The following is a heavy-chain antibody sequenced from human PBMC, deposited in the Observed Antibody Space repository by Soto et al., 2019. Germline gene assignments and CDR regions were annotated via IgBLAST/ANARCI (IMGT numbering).Heavy chain of an antibody. CDR2: INHSGST. V-gene: IGHV4-34*01. J-gene: IGHJ5*02. D-gene: IGHD2-21*01. CDR3: ARGFEVALAGWFDP. CDR1: GGSFSGYQ. Sequence: SETLSLTCGVYGGSFSGYQWSWIRQAPGKGLEWIGEINHSGSTNYNPSLKSRLTISVDTSKNQFSLKLSSVTAADTAVYFCARGFEVALAGWFDPWGQGTLVTVSS.